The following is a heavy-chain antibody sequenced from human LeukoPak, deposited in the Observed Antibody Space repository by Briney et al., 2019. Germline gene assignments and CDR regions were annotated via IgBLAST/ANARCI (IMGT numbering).Heavy chain of an antibody. D-gene: IGHD3-3*01. CDR2: INHSGST. Sequence: PSETLSLTCAVYSGSFSGYYWSWIRQPPGKGLEWIGEINHSGSTNYNPSLKSRVTISVDTSKNQFSLKLSSVTAADTAVYYCARANVLRFLEWLYYYYYYMDVWGKGTTVTVSS. J-gene: IGHJ6*03. CDR1: SGSFSGYY. CDR3: ARANVLRFLEWLYYYYYYMDV. V-gene: IGHV4-34*01.